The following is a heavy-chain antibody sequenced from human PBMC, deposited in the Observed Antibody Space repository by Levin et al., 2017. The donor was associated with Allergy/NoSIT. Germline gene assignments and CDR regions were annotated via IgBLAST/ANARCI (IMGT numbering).Heavy chain of an antibody. Sequence: PSETLSLTCAVSGGSISSSNWWSWVRQPPGKGLEWIGEIYHSGSTNYNPSLKSRVTISVDKSKNQFSLKLSSVTAADTAVYYCARDPSTVGGRMGWFDPWGQGTLVTVSS. J-gene: IGHJ5*02. CDR3: ARDPSTVGGRMGWFDP. CDR2: IYHSGST. D-gene: IGHD4-23*01. CDR1: GGSISSSNW. V-gene: IGHV4-4*02.